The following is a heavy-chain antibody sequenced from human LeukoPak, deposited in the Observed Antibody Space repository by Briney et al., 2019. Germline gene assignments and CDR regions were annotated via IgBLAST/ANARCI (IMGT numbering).Heavy chain of an antibody. CDR3: AKSSGVGGYTRYKGFDQ. CDR2: ISGSDGSS. V-gene: IGHV3-23*01. J-gene: IGHJ4*02. D-gene: IGHD3-16*02. Sequence: PGGSLRLSCAASGFTFNSFAMNWVRRAPGKGLEWVSSISGSDGSSHYADFVKGRFTISRDNSKNTLHLQMSSLRAEDTAVYYCAKSSGVGGYTRYKGFDQWGQGTPVTVSS. CDR1: GFTFNSFA.